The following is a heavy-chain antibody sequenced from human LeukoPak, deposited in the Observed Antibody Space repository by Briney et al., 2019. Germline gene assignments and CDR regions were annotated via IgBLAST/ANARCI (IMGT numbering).Heavy chain of an antibody. CDR3: ANHPYQLLYRFDY. J-gene: IGHJ4*02. CDR2: ISGSGGST. Sequence: PGGSLRLSCAASGFTFSSYAMNWVRQAPGKGLEWVSAISGSGGSTYYADSVKGRFTISRDNSKNTLYLQMNSLRAEDTAVYYCANHPYQLLYRFDYWGQGTLVTVSS. CDR1: GFTFSSYA. V-gene: IGHV3-23*01. D-gene: IGHD2-2*02.